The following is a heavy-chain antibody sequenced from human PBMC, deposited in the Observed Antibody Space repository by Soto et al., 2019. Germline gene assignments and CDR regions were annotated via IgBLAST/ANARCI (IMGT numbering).Heavy chain of an antibody. CDR2: FYYDGRT. D-gene: IGHD2-21*01. CDR3: ARRSHIVVAQT. CDR1: GASISDAKYY. J-gene: IGHJ4*02. Sequence: XTLSLPSIVSGASISDAKYYWVWSRQPPGEGLEWIGSFYYDGRTYYNSSLKSRVTISVDTSKNHFSLLLTAVTSADTAVYYCARRSHIVVAQTWGQGTLGTVSS. V-gene: IGHV4-39*02.